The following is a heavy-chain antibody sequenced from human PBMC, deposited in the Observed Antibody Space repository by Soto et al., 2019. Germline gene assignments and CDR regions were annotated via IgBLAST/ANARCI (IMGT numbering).Heavy chain of an antibody. CDR3: TRDLAVALIDY. J-gene: IGHJ4*02. D-gene: IGHD6-19*01. Sequence: QVQLVQSGAEVKKPGASVKVSCKASGYTFTSYGISWVRQAPGQGLEWMGWISAYNGNTKYAQKLQGRVTMTTGTSASTAYMELRCLRSEDTAVYCCTRDLAVALIDYWGQGTLVTVSS. CDR1: GYTFTSYG. CDR2: ISAYNGNT. V-gene: IGHV1-18*01.